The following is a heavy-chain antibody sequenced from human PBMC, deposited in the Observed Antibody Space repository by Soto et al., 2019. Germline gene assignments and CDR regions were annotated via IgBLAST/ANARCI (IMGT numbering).Heavy chain of an antibody. D-gene: IGHD2-2*01. CDR1: GYTFTNYG. J-gene: IGHJ4*02. V-gene: IGHV1-18*01. Sequence: QVQLVQSGAEVKKPGASVKVSCKASGYTFTNYGISWVRQAPGQGLEWMGWISAYNGNTDYAQKLQGRVTMTTDTSTSTAYMELRSLRSDDTAVYYCARVGAYCVSTSCHDYWSQGTLVTVSS. CDR3: ARVGAYCVSTSCHDY. CDR2: ISAYNGNT.